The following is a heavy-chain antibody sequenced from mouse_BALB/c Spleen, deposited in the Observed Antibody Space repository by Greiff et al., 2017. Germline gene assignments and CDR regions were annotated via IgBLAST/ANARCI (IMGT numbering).Heavy chain of an antibody. J-gene: IGHJ4*01. CDR1: GFTFSSFG. Sequence: EVHLVESGGGLVQPGGSRKLSCAASGFTFSSFGMHWVRQAPEKGLEWVAYISSGSSTIYYADTMKGRFTISRDNPKNTLFLQMTSLRSEDAAMYYCSKSYDVYHYAIDYWGQGTSVTVSS. D-gene: IGHD2-3*01. CDR2: ISSGSSTI. CDR3: SKSYDVYHYAIDY. V-gene: IGHV5-17*02.